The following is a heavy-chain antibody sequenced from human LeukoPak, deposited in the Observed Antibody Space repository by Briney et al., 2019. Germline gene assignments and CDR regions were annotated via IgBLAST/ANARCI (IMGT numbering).Heavy chain of an antibody. D-gene: IGHD6-6*01. Sequence: GGSLRLSCAASGFTVSSNYISWVRQAPGKGLEWVSVIYSGGSTYYADSVKGRFTISRDNSKNTLYLQMNSLRAEDTAVYYCARVSAARRKPNFDYWGQGTLVTVSS. J-gene: IGHJ4*02. CDR2: IYSGGST. CDR1: GFTVSSNY. CDR3: ARVSAARRKPNFDY. V-gene: IGHV3-66*01.